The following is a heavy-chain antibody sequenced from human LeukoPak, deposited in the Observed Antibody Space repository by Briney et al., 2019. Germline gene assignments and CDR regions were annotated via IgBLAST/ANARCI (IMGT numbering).Heavy chain of an antibody. CDR3: ARHGITIFGVVIHPFDY. CDR1: GGSFSGYY. CDR2: INHSGST. J-gene: IGHJ4*02. D-gene: IGHD3-3*01. V-gene: IGHV4-34*01. Sequence: SETLSLTCAVYGGSFSGYYWSWIRQPPGKGLEWIGEINHSGSTNYNPSLKSRVTISVDTSKNQFSLKLSSVTAADTAVYYCARHGITIFGVVIHPFDYWGQGTLVTVSS.